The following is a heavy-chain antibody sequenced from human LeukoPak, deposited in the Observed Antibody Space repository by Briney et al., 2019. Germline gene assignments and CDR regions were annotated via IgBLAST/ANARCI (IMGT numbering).Heavy chain of an antibody. CDR2: INSDGSST. CDR1: GFTFSSYW. CDR3: ARDDQGGGPDY. D-gene: IGHD1-26*01. V-gene: IGHV3-74*01. Sequence: GGSLRLPCAASGFTFSSYWMHWVRQAPGKGLVWVSRINSDGSSTSYADSVKGRFTISRDNAKNTLYLQMNSLRAEDTAVYYCARDDQGGGPDYWGQGTLVTVSS. J-gene: IGHJ4*02.